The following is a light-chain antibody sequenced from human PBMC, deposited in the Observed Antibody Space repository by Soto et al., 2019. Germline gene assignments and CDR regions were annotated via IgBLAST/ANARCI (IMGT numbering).Light chain of an antibody. CDR3: QQSYGTPIT. J-gene: IGKJ5*01. Sequence: ETVLTQSPATLSLSPGERATLSCRASQSVSSYLAWYQQKPGQAPRLLMFRTSSRATGFPARFSGSGSGTDFTLTITSLQPEDFATYYCQQSYGTPITFGQGTRLEI. V-gene: IGKV3-11*01. CDR1: QSVSSY. CDR2: RTS.